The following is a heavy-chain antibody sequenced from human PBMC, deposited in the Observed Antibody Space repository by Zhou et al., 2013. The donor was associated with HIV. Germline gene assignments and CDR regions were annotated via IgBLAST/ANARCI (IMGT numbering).Heavy chain of an antibody. J-gene: IGHJ4*02. V-gene: IGHV1-18*01. CDR1: GYTFTSYG. CDR3: ARVAISGGDSGWYNPLTR. D-gene: IGHD6-19*01. Sequence: QVQLVQSGAEVKKPGASVKVSCKASGYTFTSYGVCWVRQAPGQGLEWMGWISSYTATTNYAQKLHGRVTMTTNTSTSTAYMELRSLTSDDTALYYCARVAISGGDSGWYNPLTRWVQGTLVTVLL. CDR2: ISSYTATT.